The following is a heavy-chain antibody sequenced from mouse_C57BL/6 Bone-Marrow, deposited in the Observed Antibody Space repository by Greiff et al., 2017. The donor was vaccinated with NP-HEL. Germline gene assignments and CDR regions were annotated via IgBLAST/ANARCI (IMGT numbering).Heavy chain of an antibody. D-gene: IGHD1-1*01. Sequence: VQLQQSGPVLVKPGASVKMSCKASGYTFTDYYMNWVKQSHGKSLEWIGVINPYNGGTSYNQKFKGKATLTVDTSSSTAYMELNSLTSEDSAVYYCERCYYDGSNLDYWGQGTTLSVSS. V-gene: IGHV1-19*01. CDR3: ERCYYDGSNLDY. CDR1: GYTFTDYY. J-gene: IGHJ2*01. CDR2: INPYNGGT.